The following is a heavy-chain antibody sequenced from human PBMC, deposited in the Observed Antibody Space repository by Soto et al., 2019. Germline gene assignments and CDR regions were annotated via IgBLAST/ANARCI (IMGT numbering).Heavy chain of an antibody. J-gene: IGHJ3*01. CDR1: GDSIGSNSYY. CDR2: IDYGGST. Sequence: QLQLQESGPGLVKPSETLSLTCTVSGDSIGSNSYYWGWIRQTPGRGLEWIGSIDYGGSTYYSPSLKGRVTTSVDTSKNQLSLKLSSVTAADTAVYYCARPVRGLRHDAFDLWGQGTMVTVSS. V-gene: IGHV4-39*01. D-gene: IGHD3-10*01. CDR3: ARPVRGLRHDAFDL.